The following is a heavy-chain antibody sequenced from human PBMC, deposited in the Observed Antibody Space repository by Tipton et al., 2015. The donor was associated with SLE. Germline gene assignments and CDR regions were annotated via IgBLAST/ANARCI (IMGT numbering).Heavy chain of an antibody. V-gene: IGHV4-39*07. CDR1: GDSITSSSYY. J-gene: IGHJ4*02. CDR2: SGST. Sequence: TLSLTCTVSGDSITSSSYYWGWIRQPPGKGLEWIGRSGSTYYNPSLKSRVTISVDTSKNQFSLKLSSVTAADTAVYYCARVKSIFGVVIIDYWGQGTLVTVSS. D-gene: IGHD3-3*01. CDR3: ARVKSIFGVVIIDY.